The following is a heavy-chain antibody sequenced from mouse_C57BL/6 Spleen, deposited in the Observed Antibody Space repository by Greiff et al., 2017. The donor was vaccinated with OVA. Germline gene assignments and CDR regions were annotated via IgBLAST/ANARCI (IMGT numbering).Heavy chain of an antibody. V-gene: IGHV1-53*01. Sequence: VQLQQPGTELVKPGASVKLSCKASGYTFTSYWMHWVKQRPGQGLEWIGNINPSNGGTNYNEKFKSKATLTVDKSSSTAYMQLSSLTSEDSAVCYCARADGYYEWYFGVWGTGTTVTVSS. CDR1: GYTFTSYW. J-gene: IGHJ1*03. D-gene: IGHD2-3*01. CDR2: INPSNGGT. CDR3: ARADGYYEWYFGV.